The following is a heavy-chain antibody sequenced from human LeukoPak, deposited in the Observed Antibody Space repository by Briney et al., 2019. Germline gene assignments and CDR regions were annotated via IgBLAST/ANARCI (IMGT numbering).Heavy chain of an antibody. D-gene: IGHD1-26*01. CDR3: AKHSGEVIVGATVNA. Sequence: SETLSLTCTVSGGSISSYYWSWIRQPAGKGLEWIGRIYTSGSTNYNPSLKSRVTMSVDTSKNQFSLKLSSVTAADTAVYYCAKHSGEVIVGATVNAWGQGTLVTVSS. CDR2: IYTSGST. V-gene: IGHV4-4*07. CDR1: GGSISSYY. J-gene: IGHJ4*02.